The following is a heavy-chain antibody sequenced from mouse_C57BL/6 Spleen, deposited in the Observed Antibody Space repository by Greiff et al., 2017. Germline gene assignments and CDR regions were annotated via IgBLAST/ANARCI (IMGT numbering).Heavy chain of an antibody. CDR3: ASRTITTVVNGYFDV. CDR1: GYTFTSYW. Sequence: QVHVKQPGAELVMPGASVKLSCKASGYTFTSYWMHWVKQRPGQGLEWIGEIDPSDSYTNYNQKFKGKSTVTVAKSSSTAYMQLSSLTSEDSAVYYCASRTITTVVNGYFDVWGTGTTVTVSS. J-gene: IGHJ1*03. V-gene: IGHV1-69*01. CDR2: IDPSDSYT. D-gene: IGHD1-1*01.